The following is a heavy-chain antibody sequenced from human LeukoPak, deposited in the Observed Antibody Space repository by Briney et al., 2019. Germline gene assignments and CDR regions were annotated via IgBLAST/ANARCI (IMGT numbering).Heavy chain of an antibody. CDR3: AREAIFGVVIIFDY. D-gene: IGHD3-3*01. CDR1: LDTFTSYA. J-gene: IGHJ4*02. CDR2: IIPILGIA. Sequence: SLKVSPEAPLDTFTSYAICSVRPAPRQGREWMGRIIPILGIANYTQKFQSRVTITADKFTSTAYMELSRLRSEDTAVYYCAREAIFGVVIIFDYWGQGTLVTVSS. V-gene: IGHV1-69*04.